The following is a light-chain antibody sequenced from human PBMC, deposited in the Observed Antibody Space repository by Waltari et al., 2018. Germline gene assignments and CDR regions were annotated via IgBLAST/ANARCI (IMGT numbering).Light chain of an antibody. Sequence: QSALTQPASVSGSPGQSITISCTGTNRHVGCYNYVSWYQQHPGKAPKLMIYEVTNRPSGLSNRFSGSKSGNTASLTITELQAEDEADYYCSSYAGNDLVIFGGGTKLTVL. CDR3: SSYAGNDLVI. CDR2: EVT. J-gene: IGLJ2*01. V-gene: IGLV2-14*01. CDR1: NRHVGCYNY.